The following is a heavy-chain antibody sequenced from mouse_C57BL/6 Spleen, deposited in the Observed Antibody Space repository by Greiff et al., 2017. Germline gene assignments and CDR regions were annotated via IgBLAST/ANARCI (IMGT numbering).Heavy chain of an antibody. D-gene: IGHD1-1*01. CDR1: GYTFTSYW. CDR3: ARGDGSSYDWYFDV. V-gene: IGHV1-72*01. CDR2: IDPNSGGT. Sequence: QVQLQQPGAELVKPGASVKLSCKASGYTFTSYWMHWVKQRPGRGLEWIGRIDPNSGGTKYNEKFKSKATLPVDQPSSTAYMQLSSLTSEDSAVYYCARGDGSSYDWYFDVWGTGTTVTVSS. J-gene: IGHJ1*03.